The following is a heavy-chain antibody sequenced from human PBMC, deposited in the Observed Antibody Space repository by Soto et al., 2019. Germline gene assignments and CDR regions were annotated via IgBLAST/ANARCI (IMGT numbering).Heavy chain of an antibody. Sequence: QVQLVQSGAEVKKPGASLKGSCEASGGTFNTYTINWVRQAPGRGLEWVGQIVPMYDSVNYAENFQGRVTITADKSTKTAYMELTSLRSEDTAIYFCASWRSYSGSYCFDYWGQGTLVTVSS. CDR2: IVPMYDSV. V-gene: IGHV1-69*06. CDR3: ASWRSYSGSYCFDY. CDR1: GGTFNTYT. J-gene: IGHJ4*02. D-gene: IGHD1-26*01.